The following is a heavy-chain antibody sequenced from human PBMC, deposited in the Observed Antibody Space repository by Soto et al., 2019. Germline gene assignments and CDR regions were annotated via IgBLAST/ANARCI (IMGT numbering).Heavy chain of an antibody. CDR1: GGTFSSYA. D-gene: IGHD4-17*01. V-gene: IGHV1-69*06. CDR2: IIPIFGTA. CDR3: ARPMTTVVTHYYYYGMDV. J-gene: IGHJ6*02. Sequence: QVQLVQSGAEVKKPGSSVKVSCKASGGTFSSYAISWVRQAPGQGLEWMGGIIPIFGTANYAQKFQGRGTITADKSTSTAYMELSSLRSEDTAVYYCARPMTTVVTHYYYYGMDVWGQGTTVTVSS.